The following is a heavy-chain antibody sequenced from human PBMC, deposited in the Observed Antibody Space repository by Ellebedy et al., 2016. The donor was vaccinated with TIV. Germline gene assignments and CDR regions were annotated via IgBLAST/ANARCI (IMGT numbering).Heavy chain of an antibody. CDR1: GGSISSYY. V-gene: IGHV4-59*08. CDR3: ARQSGRWSRYFDY. D-gene: IGHD2-8*02. CDR2: IYSSGST. J-gene: IGHJ4*02. Sequence: MPSEPLSLTCTVSGGSISSYYWSWIRQPPGKGLGWIGYIYSSGSTNYNPSLKSRVTISVDTSKNQFSLKLSSVTAADTAVYYCARQSGRWSRYFDYWGQGTLVTVSS.